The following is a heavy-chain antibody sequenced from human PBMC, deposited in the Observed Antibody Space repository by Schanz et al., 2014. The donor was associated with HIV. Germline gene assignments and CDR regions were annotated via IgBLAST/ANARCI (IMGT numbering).Heavy chain of an antibody. D-gene: IGHD6-6*01. CDR3: AREPSFSGLDV. J-gene: IGHJ6*02. V-gene: IGHV1-2*02. CDR2: INPNSGGA. Sequence: QVQLVQSGAEVKEPGASVKVSCKASGYTFTGYYLHWVRQAPGQGLEWMGWINPNSGGADSAQKFQGRVTMTRDTSISTAYLELSRLRSDDTAVYYCAREPSFSGLDVWGQGTTVIVSS. CDR1: GYTFTGYY.